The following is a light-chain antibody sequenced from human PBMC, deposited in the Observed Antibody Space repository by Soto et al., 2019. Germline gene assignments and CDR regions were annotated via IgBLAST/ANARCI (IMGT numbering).Light chain of an antibody. CDR1: SSDVGGYNY. CDR2: EVS. CDR3: SSYEGWNNSVL. J-gene: IGLJ2*01. Sequence: QSVLTQPPSASGSPGQSVTISCTGSSSDVGGYNYVSWYQHHPGKAPKLMIYEVSKRPSGVPDRFSGSKSGNTASLTGSGLQAEDEADYYCSSYEGWNNSVLFGGGTKVTVL. V-gene: IGLV2-8*01.